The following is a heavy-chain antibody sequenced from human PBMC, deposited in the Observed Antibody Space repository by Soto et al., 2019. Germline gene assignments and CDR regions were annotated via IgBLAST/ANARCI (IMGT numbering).Heavy chain of an antibody. CDR1: GGSVSSGSYY. Sequence: PSETLSLTCTVSGGSVSSGSYYWSWIRQPPGKGLEWIGYIYYSGSTNYNPSLKSRVTISVDTSKNQFSLKLSSVTAADTAVYYCARVRSHGSVDYWGQETLVTVSS. CDR2: IYYSGST. V-gene: IGHV4-61*01. J-gene: IGHJ4*02. D-gene: IGHD3-10*01. CDR3: ARVRSHGSVDY.